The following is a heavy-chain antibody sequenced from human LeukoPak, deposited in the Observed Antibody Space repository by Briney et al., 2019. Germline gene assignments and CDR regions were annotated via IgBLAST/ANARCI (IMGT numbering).Heavy chain of an antibody. D-gene: IGHD1-26*01. Sequence: SETLSLTCTVSGGSISDYYWTWIRQPPGKGLEWIGYIYYSGSTSYNPSLKSRVTISVDTSKKQFSLKLSSVTAADTAFYYCARYIVSYPHDAFDIWGQGTMVTVSS. CDR3: ARYIVSYPHDAFDI. V-gene: IGHV4-59*01. J-gene: IGHJ3*02. CDR2: IYYSGST. CDR1: GGSISDYY.